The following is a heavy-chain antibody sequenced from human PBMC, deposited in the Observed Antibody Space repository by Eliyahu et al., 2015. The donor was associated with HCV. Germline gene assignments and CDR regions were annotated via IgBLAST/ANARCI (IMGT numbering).Heavy chain of an antibody. J-gene: IGHJ4*02. CDR3: VRQGALISSSWPFDY. CDR2: TYYRSKWYY. CDR1: XASVXXTGXA. D-gene: IGHD6-13*01. V-gene: IGHV6-1*01. Sequence: QVQLQQSGPGLVKPSQTLSLTXXXSXASVXXTGXAWNWXRQSPSRGLEWLGRTYYRSKWYYDYAVSVKSRITVNPDTSRNQFSLQLNSVTPEDTAVYYCVRQGALISSSWPFDYWGQGNLVIVSS.